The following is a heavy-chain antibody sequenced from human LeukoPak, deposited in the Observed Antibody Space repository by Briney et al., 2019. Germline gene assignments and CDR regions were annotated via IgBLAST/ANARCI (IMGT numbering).Heavy chain of an antibody. Sequence: SETLSPTCTVSGGSISGSSYYWGWIRQPPGKGLEWIGSIYYSGSTYYNPSLKSRVTISVDTSKNQFSLKLSSVTAADTAVYYCAVDYGSGTPPTAGAFDIWGQGTMVTVSS. CDR3: AVDYGSGTPPTAGAFDI. J-gene: IGHJ3*02. CDR1: GGSISGSSYY. V-gene: IGHV4-39*07. CDR2: IYYSGST. D-gene: IGHD3-10*01.